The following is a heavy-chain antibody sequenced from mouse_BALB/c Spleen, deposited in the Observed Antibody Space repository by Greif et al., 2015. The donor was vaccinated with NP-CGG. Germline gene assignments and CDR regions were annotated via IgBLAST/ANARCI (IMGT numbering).Heavy chain of an antibody. CDR1: GFAFSSYD. J-gene: IGHJ2*01. CDR3: ARRGYGSLYYFDY. V-gene: IGHV5-12-1*01. D-gene: IGHD1-1*01. CDR2: ISSGGGST. Sequence: EVKVVESGGGLVKPGGSLKLSCAASGFAFSSYDTSWVRQTPEKRLEWVAYISSGGGSTYYPDTVKGRFTISRDNAKNTLYLQMSSLKSEDTAMYYCARRGYGSLYYFDYWGQGTTLTVSS.